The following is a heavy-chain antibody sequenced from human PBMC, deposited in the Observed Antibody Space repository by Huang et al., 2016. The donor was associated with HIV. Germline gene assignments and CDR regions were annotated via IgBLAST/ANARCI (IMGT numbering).Heavy chain of an antibody. CDR2: IVTSGST. V-gene: IGHV4-61*09. Sequence: QVRLQESGPGVVKPSQTLSLTCTISGGSINTGTFYYTWIRPFAGKRLEWIGHIVTSGSTTYNPSLESRVTISLDTSNNRFSLRLTSVTAEDTAVYFCARNGGSHRPGPWGQGTLVAVSS. CDR3: ARNGGSHRPGP. D-gene: IGHD1-26*01. CDR1: GGSINTGTFY. J-gene: IGHJ5*02.